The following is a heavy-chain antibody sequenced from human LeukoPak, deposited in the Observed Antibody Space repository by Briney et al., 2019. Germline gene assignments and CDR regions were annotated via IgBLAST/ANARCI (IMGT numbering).Heavy chain of an antibody. CDR3: AKGTQYYYGSVGQADWFDS. Sequence: PGGSLILSCAASGFTFNSYVMSWVRQAPGKGLVWVSAISGSDGTTYYADSVKGRFTISRDNSKNTLYLQMTSLRAEDTAVYYCAKGTQYYYGSVGQADWFDSWGQGALVTVSS. CDR2: ISGSDGTT. V-gene: IGHV3-23*01. D-gene: IGHD3-10*01. CDR1: GFTFNSYV. J-gene: IGHJ5*01.